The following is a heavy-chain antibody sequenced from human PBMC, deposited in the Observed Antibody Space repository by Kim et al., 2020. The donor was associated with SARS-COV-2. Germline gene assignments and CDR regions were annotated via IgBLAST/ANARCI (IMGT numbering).Heavy chain of an antibody. V-gene: IGHV4-59*01. Sequence: SETLSLTCTVSGGSISSYYWSWIRQPPGKGLEWIGYIYYSGSTNYNPSLKSRVTISVDTSKNQFSLKLSSVTAADTAVYYCAKSRGLYTNGNAFDIWGQGTMVTVSS. J-gene: IGHJ3*02. CDR3: AKSRGLYTNGNAFDI. D-gene: IGHD2-8*01. CDR2: IYYSGST. CDR1: GGSISSYY.